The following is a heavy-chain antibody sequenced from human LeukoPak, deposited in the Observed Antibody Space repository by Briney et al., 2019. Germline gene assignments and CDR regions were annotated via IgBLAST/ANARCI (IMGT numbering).Heavy chain of an antibody. Sequence: SETLSLTCTVSGYSISSGYYWGWIRQPPGKGLEWIGSIYHSGSTYYNPSLKSRVTISVDTSKNQFSLKLSSVTAADTAVYYCARDEGFVNPLDPWGQGTLVTVSS. CDR2: IYHSGST. CDR3: ARDEGFVNPLDP. J-gene: IGHJ5*02. V-gene: IGHV4-38-2*02. CDR1: GYSISSGYY. D-gene: IGHD3-10*01.